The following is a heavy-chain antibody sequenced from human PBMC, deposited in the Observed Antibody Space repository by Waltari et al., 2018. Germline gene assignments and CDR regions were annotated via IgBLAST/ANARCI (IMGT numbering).Heavy chain of an antibody. CDR3: AQGSFYGDYPTPDY. V-gene: IGHV3-48*01. CDR2: ISSSSSTI. CDR1: GFTFSSYS. D-gene: IGHD4-17*01. J-gene: IGHJ4*02. Sequence: EVQLVESGGGLVQPGGSLRLSCAASGFTFSSYSMNWVRQAPGKGLEWVSYISSSSSTIYYADSVKGRFTISRDNAKNSLYLQMNSLRAEDTAVYYCAQGSFYGDYPTPDYWGQGTLVTVSS.